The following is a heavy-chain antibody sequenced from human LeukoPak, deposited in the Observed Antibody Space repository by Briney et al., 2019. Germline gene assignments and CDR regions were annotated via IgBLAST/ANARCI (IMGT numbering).Heavy chain of an antibody. D-gene: IGHD6-19*01. CDR1: GFTFDDYA. J-gene: IGHJ4*02. Sequence: GGSLRLSCAASGFTFDDYAMHWVRQAPGKGLEWVSGISWNSGSIGYVDSVRGRFTISRDNAKNSLYLQMNSLRAEDTAVYYCATTVAGYPDDYFDYWGQGALVTVSS. CDR3: ATTVAGYPDDYFDY. V-gene: IGHV3-9*01. CDR2: ISWNSGSI.